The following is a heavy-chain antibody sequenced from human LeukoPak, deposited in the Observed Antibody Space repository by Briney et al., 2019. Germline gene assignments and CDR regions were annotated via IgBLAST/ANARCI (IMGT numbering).Heavy chain of an antibody. V-gene: IGHV3-7*03. Sequence: GGSLRLSCAASGFTFSIYWMTWVRQAPGKGLEWVANIKQDGSEKYYVDSVKGRFTISRDNAKNSLYLQLNSLRSEDTAVYYCARVGVAAAGPYFDYWGQGTLVTVSS. D-gene: IGHD6-13*01. CDR1: GFTFSIYW. CDR2: IKQDGSEK. CDR3: ARVGVAAAGPYFDY. J-gene: IGHJ4*02.